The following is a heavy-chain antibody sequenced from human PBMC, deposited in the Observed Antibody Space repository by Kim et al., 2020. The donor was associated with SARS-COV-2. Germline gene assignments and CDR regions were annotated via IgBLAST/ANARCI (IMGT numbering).Heavy chain of an antibody. D-gene: IGHD3-22*01. V-gene: IGHV4-59*13. Sequence: SETLSLTCTVSGGSISSDYWSWIRQPPGKGLEWIGHIYYSGSTNYNPSLKSRVTISVDTSKNQFSLKLSSVTAADTAVYYCARENYYGSTIYDRFSDYWGQGTLVTVSS. CDR1: GGSISSDY. CDR2: IYYSGST. J-gene: IGHJ4*02. CDR3: ARENYYGSTIYDRFSDY.